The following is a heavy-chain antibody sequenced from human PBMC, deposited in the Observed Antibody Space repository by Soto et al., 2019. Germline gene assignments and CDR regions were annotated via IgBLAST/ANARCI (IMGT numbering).Heavy chain of an antibody. CDR2: ISYDGSNK. J-gene: IGHJ6*02. V-gene: IGHV3-30*18. D-gene: IGHD4-17*01. CDR3: AKGMTTASTGEDYYYYGMDV. CDR1: GFTFSSYG. Sequence: QVQLVESGGGVVQPGRSLRLSCAASGFTFSSYGMHWVRQAPGKGLEWVAVISYDGSNKYYADSVKGRFTISRDNSKNTLYLQMNSLRAEDTAVYYCAKGMTTASTGEDYYYYGMDVWGQGTTVTVSS.